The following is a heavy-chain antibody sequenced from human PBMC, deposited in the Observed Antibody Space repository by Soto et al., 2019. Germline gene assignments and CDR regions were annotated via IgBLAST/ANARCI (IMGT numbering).Heavy chain of an antibody. Sequence: SETLSLTCAVSGASFTSNDWWTWVRQPPGRGLEWIGEIYRTGSTNYNPSLKSRVTISLDKSENQFSLKVTSLTAADTAVYYCASRETGTRVAYRGQGTLVIVSS. CDR2: IYRTGST. CDR1: GASFTSNDW. J-gene: IGHJ1*01. V-gene: IGHV4-4*02. CDR3: ASRETGTRVAY. D-gene: IGHD1-7*01.